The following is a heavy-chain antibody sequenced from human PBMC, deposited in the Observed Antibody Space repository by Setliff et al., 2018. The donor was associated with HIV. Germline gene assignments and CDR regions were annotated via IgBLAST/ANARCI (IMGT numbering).Heavy chain of an antibody. Sequence: KPSETLSLTCTVSGASIDSGDHYWTWIRQPPGKGLEWIGYIYYSGTTYYNSSLKSRVTISVDTSKNQFSLKLSSVTAADTAVYYCARAPGAYYYDSSGYPIGIRFDYWGQGTLVTVSS. CDR3: ARAPGAYYYDSSGYPIGIRFDY. J-gene: IGHJ4*02. CDR2: IYYSGTT. CDR1: GASIDSGDHY. V-gene: IGHV4-30-4*01. D-gene: IGHD3-22*01.